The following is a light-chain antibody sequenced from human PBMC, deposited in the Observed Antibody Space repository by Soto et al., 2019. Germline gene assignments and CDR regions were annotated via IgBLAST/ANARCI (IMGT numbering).Light chain of an antibody. CDR1: HNIYNY. CDR3: QHSDNLPLT. CDR2: DAS. V-gene: IGKV1-33*01. Sequence: DIQMTPSPSSLSASVGDRVTIACQASHNIYNYLNWYHQKPGKAPKLLIFDASNLERGVPSRVSGSGSTTHFSLSINNLQPEDVGTYFGQHSDNLPLTFGGGTKVE. J-gene: IGKJ4*01.